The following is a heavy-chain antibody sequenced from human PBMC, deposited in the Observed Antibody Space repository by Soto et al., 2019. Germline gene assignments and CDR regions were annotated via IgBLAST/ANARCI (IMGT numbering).Heavy chain of an antibody. D-gene: IGHD6-19*01. J-gene: IGHJ5*02. Sequence: PSETLSLTCTVSGGSISSYCWSWIRQPAGKGLEWIGRIYTSGSTNYNPSLKSRVTMSVDTSKNQFSLKLSSVTAADTAVYYCARDIAVAGIEWFDPWGQGTLVTVSS. CDR3: ARDIAVAGIEWFDP. CDR2: IYTSGST. CDR1: GGSISSYC. V-gene: IGHV4-4*07.